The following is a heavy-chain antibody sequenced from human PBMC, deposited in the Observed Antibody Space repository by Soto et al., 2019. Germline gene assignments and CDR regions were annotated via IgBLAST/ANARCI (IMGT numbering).Heavy chain of an antibody. CDR3: AREAAETVGDGYWCDP. Sequence: QVQLQESGPRLVKPSDTLSLTCTVSGDSFSGYYWSWIRQSAGKGLEWIGRVYTSGNTDYNPSLRSRVTVSVDTSKNQFSLKLRFVTAADTAVYYCAREAAETVGDGYWCDPWDQGILVTVSS. V-gene: IGHV4-4*07. CDR2: VYTSGNT. J-gene: IGHJ5*02. D-gene: IGHD6-13*01. CDR1: GDSFSGYY.